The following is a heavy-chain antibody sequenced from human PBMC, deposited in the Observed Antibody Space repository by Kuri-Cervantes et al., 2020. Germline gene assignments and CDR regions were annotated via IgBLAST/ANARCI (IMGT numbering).Heavy chain of an antibody. D-gene: IGHD2-2*01. V-gene: IGHV4-38-2*01. CDR2: IYHSGST. CDR1: GYSISSGYY. Sequence: SQTLSLTCAVSGYSISSGYYWGWIRQPPGKGLEWIGSIYHSGSTYYNPSLKSRVTISVDTSKNQFSLKLSSVTAADTAVYYCARGIPDCSSTSCSREGYYYYMDVWGKGTTVTVSS. CDR3: ARGIPDCSSTSCSREGYYYYMDV. J-gene: IGHJ6*03.